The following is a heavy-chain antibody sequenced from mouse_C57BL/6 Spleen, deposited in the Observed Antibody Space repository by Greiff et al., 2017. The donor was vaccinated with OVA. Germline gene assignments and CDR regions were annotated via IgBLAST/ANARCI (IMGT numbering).Heavy chain of an antibody. Sequence: QVTLKESGPGILQSSQTLSLTCSFSGFSLSTSGMGVSWIRQPSGKGLEWLAHIYWDDDKRYNPSLKSRLTISKDTSRNQVFLKITSVDTADTATYYCARRGGTTVVSKGYYAMDYWGQGTSVTVSS. CDR3: ARRGGTTVVSKGYYAMDY. V-gene: IGHV8-12*01. D-gene: IGHD1-1*01. CDR2: IYWDDDK. J-gene: IGHJ4*01. CDR1: GFSLSTSGMG.